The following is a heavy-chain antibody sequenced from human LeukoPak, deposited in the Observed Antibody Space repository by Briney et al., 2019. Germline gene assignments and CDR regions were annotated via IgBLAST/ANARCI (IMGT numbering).Heavy chain of an antibody. Sequence: SGPALVKPTQTLTLTCTFSGFPLSTSGVCVSWIRQPPGKALEWLARIDWDDDKYYSTSLKTRLTISKDTSKNQVVLTMTNMDPADTATYYCARIWLTRSYYFDYWGQGTLVTVSS. CDR3: ARIWLTRSYYFDY. CDR1: GFPLSTSGVC. J-gene: IGHJ4*02. V-gene: IGHV2-70*11. CDR2: IDWDDDK. D-gene: IGHD5-12*01.